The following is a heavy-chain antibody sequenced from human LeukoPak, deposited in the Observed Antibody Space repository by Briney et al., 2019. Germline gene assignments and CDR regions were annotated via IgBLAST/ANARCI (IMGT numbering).Heavy chain of an antibody. CDR1: GGSISSYY. V-gene: IGHV4-59*01. Sequence: SETLSLTCTVSGGSISSYYWSWIRQPPGKGLEWIGYIYYSGSTNYNPSPKSRVTISVDTSKNQFSLKLSSVTAADTAVYYCARVLYYYGSGSYSYFDYWGQGTLVTVSS. CDR2: IYYSGST. J-gene: IGHJ4*02. CDR3: ARVLYYYGSGSYSYFDY. D-gene: IGHD3-10*01.